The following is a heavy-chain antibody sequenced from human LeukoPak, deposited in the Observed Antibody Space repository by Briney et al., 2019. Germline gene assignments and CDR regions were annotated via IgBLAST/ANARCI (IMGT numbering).Heavy chain of an antibody. D-gene: IGHD3-10*01. J-gene: IGHJ4*02. Sequence: GGSLRLSCAASGFTFSTYAMNWVRQAPGKGLEWVAIIIASGSPTYYADSVKGRFTISRDNSKNTLYLQMNSLRAEDTAVYYCARDAPYYSDYWGQGTLGTVSS. V-gene: IGHV3-23*01. CDR1: GFTFSTYA. CDR2: IIASGSPT. CDR3: ARDAPYYSDY.